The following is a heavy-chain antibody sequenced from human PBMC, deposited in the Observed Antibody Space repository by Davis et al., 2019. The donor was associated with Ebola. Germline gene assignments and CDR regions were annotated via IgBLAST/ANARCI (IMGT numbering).Heavy chain of an antibody. CDR1: GFTFSGYG. D-gene: IGHD5-12*01. J-gene: IGHJ4*02. Sequence: GESLKISCAASGFTFSGYGMHWVRQAPGTGLEWVAFIRYDGSNEYYADSVKGRFTISRDNSKNTLYLQMNSLRVEDTAVYYCARGWLRGYLDYWGQGTLVTVSS. V-gene: IGHV3-30*02. CDR2: IRYDGSNE. CDR3: ARGWLRGYLDY.